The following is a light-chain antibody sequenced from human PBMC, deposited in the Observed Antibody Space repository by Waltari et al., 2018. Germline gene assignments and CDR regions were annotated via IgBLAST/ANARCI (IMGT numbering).Light chain of an antibody. J-gene: IGKJ1*01. CDR1: QSISSW. V-gene: IGKV1-5*03. CDR3: QQYNTNSPWT. Sequence: DIQMTQSPSTLSASVGDRVTITCRASQSISSWLAWYQQKPGKAPKLLIYKASTLGRGIPSRFSCSGSGTEFTLTISSLQPDDFATYYCQQYNTNSPWTFGQGTKVEIK. CDR2: KAS.